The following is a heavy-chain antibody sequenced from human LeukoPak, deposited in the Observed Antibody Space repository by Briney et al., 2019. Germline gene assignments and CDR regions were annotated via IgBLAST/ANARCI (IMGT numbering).Heavy chain of an antibody. Sequence: SETLSLTCAVYGGSFSGYYWSLIRQPPGKGLEWIGEINHSGSTNYNPSLKSRVTISVDTSKNQFSLKLSSVSAADTAVYYCARGTSISYSSSWYVVYYGMDVWGQGTTVTVSS. D-gene: IGHD6-13*01. J-gene: IGHJ6*02. CDR3: ARGTSISYSSSWYVVYYGMDV. CDR2: INHSGST. V-gene: IGHV4-34*01. CDR1: GGSFSGYY.